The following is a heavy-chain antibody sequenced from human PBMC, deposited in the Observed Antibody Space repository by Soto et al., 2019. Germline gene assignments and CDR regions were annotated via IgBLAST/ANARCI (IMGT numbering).Heavy chain of an antibody. V-gene: IGHV4-4*02. D-gene: IGHD1-26*01. J-gene: IGHJ4*02. CDR1: GGSISNSNW. CDR3: AHRPIVGAAI. Sequence: QVQLQESGPGLVKPSGTLSLTCGVFGGSISNSNWWTWVRQPPGKGLEWIGEIYHTGSTNYNSSLMSRVTISLDKPNKQFSLKLGSVTAADTAVYYCAHRPIVGAAIWGQGTLVTVSS. CDR2: IYHTGST.